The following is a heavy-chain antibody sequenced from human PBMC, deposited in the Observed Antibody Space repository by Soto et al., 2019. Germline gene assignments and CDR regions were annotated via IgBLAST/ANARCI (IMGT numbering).Heavy chain of an antibody. V-gene: IGHV1-18*04. CDR2: ISPYNGTT. J-gene: IGHJ6*02. CDR3: ARDGERDTGLNFYYYLHGMDA. D-gene: IGHD1-1*01. CDR1: GYTFTTYG. Sequence: QVQLVQSGGEVRKPGASVKVSCKASGYTFTTYGISWVRQAPGQGLEWMGWISPYNGTTKYAEKFQGEMTMTTDTATSTAYMDLRSPRSDDTAVYYCARDGERDTGLNFYYYLHGMDAWGQGTRVTVSS.